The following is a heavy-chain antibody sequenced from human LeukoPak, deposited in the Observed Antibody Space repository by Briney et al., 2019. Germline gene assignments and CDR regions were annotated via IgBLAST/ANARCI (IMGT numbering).Heavy chain of an antibody. J-gene: IGHJ3*02. Sequence: GASVKVSCKASGGTFSSYAISWVRQAPGQGLEWMGGIIPIFGTANYAQKFQGRVTITTDESTSTAYMELSSLRSEGTAVYYCASAYYYGSSGYFRWPEWCAFDIWGQGTMVTVSS. V-gene: IGHV1-69*05. CDR1: GGTFSSYA. D-gene: IGHD3-22*01. CDR2: IIPIFGTA. CDR3: ASAYYYGSSGYFRWPEWCAFDI.